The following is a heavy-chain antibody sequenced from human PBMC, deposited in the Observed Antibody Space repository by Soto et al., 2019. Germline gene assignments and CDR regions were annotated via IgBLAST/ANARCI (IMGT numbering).Heavy chain of an antibody. Sequence: EVQLVESGGGLVQPGGSLRLSCAASEFTFSSYWMNWVRQAPGKGLEWVANIKEDGSEKYYVDSVKGRFIISRDNAKNSLYLQMNSLRGEDTAVYYCARDLGAPGRGSAVGYYYHYGMDVWGQGTTVTVSS. V-gene: IGHV3-7*05. CDR2: IKEDGSEK. CDR1: EFTFSSYW. D-gene: IGHD2-2*01. CDR3: ARDLGAPGRGSAVGYYYHYGMDV. J-gene: IGHJ6*02.